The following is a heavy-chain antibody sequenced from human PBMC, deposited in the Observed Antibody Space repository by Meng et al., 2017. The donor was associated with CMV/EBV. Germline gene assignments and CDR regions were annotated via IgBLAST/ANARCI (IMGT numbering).Heavy chain of an antibody. CDR3: AKCFQDITIFGVKKYYFDY. V-gene: IGHV3-9*01. CDR2: ISWNSGSI. Sequence: GGSLRLSCAASGFTFDDYAMHWVRQAPGKGLEWVSGISWNSGSIGYADSVKGRFTISRDNAKNSLYLQMNSLRAEDTAVYYCAKCFQDITIFGVKKYYFDYWGQGTLVTVSS. J-gene: IGHJ4*02. CDR1: GFTFDDYA. D-gene: IGHD3-3*01.